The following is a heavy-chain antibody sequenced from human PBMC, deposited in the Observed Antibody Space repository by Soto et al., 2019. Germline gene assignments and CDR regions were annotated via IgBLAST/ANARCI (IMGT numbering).Heavy chain of an antibody. D-gene: IGHD6-13*01. CDR1: GFAFNNAW. V-gene: IGHV3-15*01. CDR3: STTGGSASSWDLDY. CDR2: IKSQTDGGTT. Sequence: GGSLRLSCVASGFAFNNAWMNWVRQAPGRWLEWVGRIKSQTDGGTTDYAAPVKGRFTISRDDSKNTIYLQMNKVRTEDTAVYYCSTTGGSASSWDLDYWGQGXLVTVSS. J-gene: IGHJ4*02.